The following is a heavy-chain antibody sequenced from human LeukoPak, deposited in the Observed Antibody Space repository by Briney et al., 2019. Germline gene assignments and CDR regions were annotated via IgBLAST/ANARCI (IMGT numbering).Heavy chain of an antibody. CDR1: GGTFSSYA. CDR3: ARRHELAYFDY. Sequence: ASLKVSCKASGGTFSSYAISWVRQAPGQGLEWMGGIIPIFGTANYAQKFQGRVTITTDESTSTAYMELSSLRSEDTAVYYCARRHELAYFDYWGQGTLVTVSS. CDR2: IIPIFGTA. V-gene: IGHV1-69*05. J-gene: IGHJ4*02. D-gene: IGHD1-1*01.